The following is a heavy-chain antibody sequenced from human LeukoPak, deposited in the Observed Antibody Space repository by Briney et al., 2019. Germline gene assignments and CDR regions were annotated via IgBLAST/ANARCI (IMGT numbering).Heavy chain of an antibody. Sequence: ASVKVSCKASGYTFTSYDINWVRQAPGQGLEWMGWMNPNSGNTGYAQKFQGRVTMTRNTSTSTAYMELSSLRSEDTAVYYCARGVRFLEWLSRKYYFDYWGQGTLVTVSS. CDR3: ARGVRFLEWLSRKYYFDY. CDR2: MNPNSGNT. CDR1: GYTFTSYD. D-gene: IGHD3-3*01. J-gene: IGHJ4*02. V-gene: IGHV1-8*01.